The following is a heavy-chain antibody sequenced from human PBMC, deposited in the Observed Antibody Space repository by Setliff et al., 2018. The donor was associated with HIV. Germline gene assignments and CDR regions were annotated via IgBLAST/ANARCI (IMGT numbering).Heavy chain of an antibody. CDR2: MNPNSGNT. J-gene: IGHJ4*02. CDR1: GYTFTSSD. Sequence: GASVKVSCKASGYTFTSSDINWVRQAPGQGLEWMGWMNPNSGNTGYAQKFQGRVAMTTDTSTSTAYMELRSLRSEDTAVYYCARAYYDSVWGSHRYRFYYFDYWGQGSLVTVSS. V-gene: IGHV1-8*02. CDR3: ARAYYDSVWGSHRYRFYYFDY. D-gene: IGHD3-16*02.